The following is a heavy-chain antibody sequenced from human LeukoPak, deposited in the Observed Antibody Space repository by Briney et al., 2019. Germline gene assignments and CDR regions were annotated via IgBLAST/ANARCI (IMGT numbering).Heavy chain of an antibody. D-gene: IGHD6-13*01. J-gene: IGHJ6*02. CDR1: GGSFSGYY. CDR3: ARGPSSSRPSYYYYGMDV. Sequence: PSETLSLACAVYGGSFSGYYWSWIRQPPGKGLEWIGEINHSGSTNYNPSLKSRVTISVDTSKNQFSLKLSSVTAADTAVYYCARGPSSSRPSYYYYGMDVWGQGTTVTVSS. V-gene: IGHV4-34*01. CDR2: INHSGST.